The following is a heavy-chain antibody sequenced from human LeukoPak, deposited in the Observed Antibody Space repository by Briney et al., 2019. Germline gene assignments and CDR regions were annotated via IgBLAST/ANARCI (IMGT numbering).Heavy chain of an antibody. CDR2: INHSGST. Sequence: SETLSLTCAVYGGSFRGYYWSWIRQPPGKGLEWIGEINHSGSTTYNPPLKSRVTIPADTAKNHFSLKLSSVTAADTAVYYCAREGYYYDSSGYLQVNWGQGTLVTVSS. CDR3: AREGYYYDSSGYLQVN. CDR1: GGSFRGYY. J-gene: IGHJ4*02. D-gene: IGHD3-22*01. V-gene: IGHV4-34*01.